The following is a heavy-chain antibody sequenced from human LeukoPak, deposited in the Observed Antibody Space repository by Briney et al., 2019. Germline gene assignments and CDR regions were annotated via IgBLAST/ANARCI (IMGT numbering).Heavy chain of an antibody. D-gene: IGHD6-13*01. CDR3: ARDAAAAGTYWYFDL. CDR1: GFTFSRYS. V-gene: IGHV3-21*01. Sequence: GGSLRLSCAASGFTFSRYSMNWVRQAPGKGLEWVSSISSSSSYIYDADSVKGRFTISRDNAKNSLYLQMDSLRDEDTAVYYCARDAAAAGTYWYFDLWGRGTQVTVSS. J-gene: IGHJ2*01. CDR2: ISSSSSYI.